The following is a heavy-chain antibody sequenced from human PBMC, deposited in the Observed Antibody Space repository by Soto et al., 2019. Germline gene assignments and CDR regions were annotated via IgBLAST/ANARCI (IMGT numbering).Heavy chain of an antibody. J-gene: IGHJ4*02. CDR2: VSASGLNT. V-gene: IGHV3-23*01. D-gene: IGHD3-16*01. CDR3: AKDRPRRAAGYFFAY. CDR1: GFTFSTYA. Sequence: EVQLLESGGKLVQPGGSLTLSCAASGFTFSTYAMAWVRQAPGKGLEWVSGVSASGLNTDYADPVKGRFYISRDNSKNTASLQVNSLRAEDTALYYWAKDRPRRAAGYFFAYGGQGTPVTASS.